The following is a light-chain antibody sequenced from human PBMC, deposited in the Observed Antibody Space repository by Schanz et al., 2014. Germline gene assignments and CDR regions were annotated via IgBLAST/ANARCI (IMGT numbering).Light chain of an antibody. CDR3: SSYAGNNNLRVL. CDR2: DVS. CDR1: SSDIGAYDL. V-gene: IGLV2-23*02. Sequence: QSALTQPASVSGSPGQSITISCSGTSSDIGAYDLVSWYQQHPGKAPKIMIYDVSNRPSGVSNRFSGSKSGNTASLTISGLQAEDEADYYCSSYAGNNNLRVLFGGGTKLTVL. J-gene: IGLJ2*01.